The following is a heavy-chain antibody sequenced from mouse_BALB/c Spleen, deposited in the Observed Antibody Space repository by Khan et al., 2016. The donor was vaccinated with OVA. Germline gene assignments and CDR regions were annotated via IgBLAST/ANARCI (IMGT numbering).Heavy chain of an antibody. J-gene: IGHJ2*01. CDR1: GFTFSSYG. CDR3: ARMGIIYCGNYAYYFDY. CDR2: INTNVGST. Sequence: EVELVESGGGLVQPGGSLKLSCAASGFTFSSYGMSWVRQTPDKRLELVATINTNVGSTYYPDSVKGRFTISRANAKNTLYLQMGSLKSEDTAMYYCARMGIIYCGNYAYYFDYWGQGTTLTVSS. D-gene: IGHD2-1*01. V-gene: IGHV5-6-3*01.